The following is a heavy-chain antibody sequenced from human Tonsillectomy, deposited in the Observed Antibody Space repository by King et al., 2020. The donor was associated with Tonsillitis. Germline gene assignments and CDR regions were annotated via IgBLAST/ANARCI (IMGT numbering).Heavy chain of an antibody. V-gene: IGHV1-18*01. D-gene: IGHD2-2*02. Sequence: QLVQSRAEVKKPGASVKVSCKASGYTFSNYGISWVRQAPGQGLEWMGWISGSNGNKKYAQNLQGRVTMTTDTSTRTAYMEVRSLSSDDTAVYYCAGAYCSSTSCYTGNWFDPWGQGTQVTVSS. J-gene: IGHJ5*02. CDR2: ISGSNGNK. CDR1: GYTFSNYG. CDR3: AGAYCSSTSCYTGNWFDP.